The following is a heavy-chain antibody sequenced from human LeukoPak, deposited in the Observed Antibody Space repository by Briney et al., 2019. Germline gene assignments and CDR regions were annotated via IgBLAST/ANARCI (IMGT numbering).Heavy chain of an antibody. Sequence: PSETLSLTCTVSGGSVISDSHYWSWTRQPPGKGLEWIGYIYYSGTTNYNPSLKSRVTISLDTSKNRFSLKLTSVTAADTAVYYCARDFRGYSTGYAFDIWGQGTMVTVSS. D-gene: IGHD2-8*02. CDR1: GGSVISDSHY. CDR2: IYYSGTT. V-gene: IGHV4-61*01. J-gene: IGHJ3*02. CDR3: ARDFRGYSTGYAFDI.